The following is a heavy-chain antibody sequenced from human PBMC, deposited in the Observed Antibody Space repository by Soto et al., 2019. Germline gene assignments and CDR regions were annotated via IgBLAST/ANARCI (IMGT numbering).Heavy chain of an antibody. CDR3: ARHIVNTLDAFDM. J-gene: IGHJ3*02. V-gene: IGHV4-59*08. CDR2: IHYSGSS. Sequence: SETLSLTCTVSGGSMSSYYWSWIRQPPGKGLEWIGYIHYSGSSNYNPSLKSRLTISIDTSKNQFSLKLRFVTAADTAVYYCARHIVNTLDAFDMWGQGTMVTVSS. D-gene: IGHD1-26*01. CDR1: GGSMSSYY.